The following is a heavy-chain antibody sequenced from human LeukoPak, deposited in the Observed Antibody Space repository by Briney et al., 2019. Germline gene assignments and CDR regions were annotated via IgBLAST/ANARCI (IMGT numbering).Heavy chain of an antibody. CDR3: ARASGYSGYDPFDY. CDR1: GFTFSSYA. V-gene: IGHV3-30*07. J-gene: IGHJ4*02. CDR2: ISYDGSNK. Sequence: GGSLRLSCAASGFTFSSYAMHWVRRAPGKGLEWGAVISYDGSNKYYADSVKGRFTISRDNSKNTLYLQMNSLRAEDTAVYYCARASGYSGYDPFDYWGQGTLVTVSS. D-gene: IGHD5-12*01.